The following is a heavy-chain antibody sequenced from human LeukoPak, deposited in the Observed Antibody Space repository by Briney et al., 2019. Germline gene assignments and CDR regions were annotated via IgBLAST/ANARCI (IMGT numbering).Heavy chain of an antibody. D-gene: IGHD6-19*01. J-gene: IGHJ5*02. CDR3: ARAVYSSGWYLKWFDP. CDR1: GYTFTSYG. Sequence: ASVKVSCKASGYTFTSYGISWVRQAPGQGLEWMGWISAYNGNTNYAQKLQGRVTMTTDTSTSTAYMELRSLRSDDTAVYYCARAVYSSGWYLKWFDPWGQGTLVTVSS. V-gene: IGHV1-18*01. CDR2: ISAYNGNT.